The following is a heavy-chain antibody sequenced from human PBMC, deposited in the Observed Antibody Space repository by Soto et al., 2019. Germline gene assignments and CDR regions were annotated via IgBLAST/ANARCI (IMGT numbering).Heavy chain of an antibody. J-gene: IGHJ6*02. CDR1: GFTFSSYG. V-gene: IGHV3-30*18. D-gene: IGHD1-26*01. CDR3: AKRGVGATDHYCYGMDV. Sequence: RLSCAASGFTFSSYGMHWVRQAPGKGLEWVAVISYDGSNKYYADSVKGRFTISRVNSKNTLYLQMNSLRAEDTAVYYCAKRGVGATDHYCYGMDVWGQGTTVSVSS. CDR2: ISYDGSNK.